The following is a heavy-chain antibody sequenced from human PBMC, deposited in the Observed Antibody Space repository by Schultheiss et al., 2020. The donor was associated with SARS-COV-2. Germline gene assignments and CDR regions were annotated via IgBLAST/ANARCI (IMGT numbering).Heavy chain of an antibody. CDR3: ARVDERYRYGYNNYYYLDV. V-gene: IGHV3-21*01. D-gene: IGHD5-18*01. Sequence: GESLKISCAASGFNIRSYSMNWVRQAPGKGLEWVSFISDSSTNIYYIDSVRGRFTISRDNAENSLYLQMNSLRDDDTAMYYCARVDERYRYGYNNYYYLDVWGKGTMVTVSS. CDR1: GFNIRSYS. CDR2: ISDSSTNI. J-gene: IGHJ6*03.